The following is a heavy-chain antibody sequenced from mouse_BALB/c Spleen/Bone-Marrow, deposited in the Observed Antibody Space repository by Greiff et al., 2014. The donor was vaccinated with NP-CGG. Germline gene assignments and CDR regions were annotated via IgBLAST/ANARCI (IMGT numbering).Heavy chain of an antibody. Sequence: DVQLQESGPELVKPGASVKMSCKASGYTFTDYYMKWVKQSHGESLEWIGDINPNNGDTFYNQKFKGKATLTVDKSSSTAYMQLNSLTSEDSAVYYCARKSYYGSSYGYFDVWGAGTTVTVSS. V-gene: IGHV1-26*01. CDR2: INPNNGDT. J-gene: IGHJ1*01. CDR3: ARKSYYGSSYGYFDV. D-gene: IGHD1-1*01. CDR1: GYTFTDYY.